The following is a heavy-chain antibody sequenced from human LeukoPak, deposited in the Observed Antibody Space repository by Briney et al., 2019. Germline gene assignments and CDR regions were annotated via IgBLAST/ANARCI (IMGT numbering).Heavy chain of an antibody. D-gene: IGHD3-22*01. CDR1: GFTFSSYW. CDR3: ARDSYYYDSSGYAYYYYMDV. J-gene: IGHJ6*03. CDR2: INSDGSST. Sequence: PGGSLRLSCAASGFTFSSYWMHWVRQAPGKGLVWVSRINSDGSSTSYADSVKGRFTISRDNAKNSLYLQMNSLRAEDTAVYYCARDSYYYDSSGYAYYYYMDVWGKGTTVTISS. V-gene: IGHV3-74*01.